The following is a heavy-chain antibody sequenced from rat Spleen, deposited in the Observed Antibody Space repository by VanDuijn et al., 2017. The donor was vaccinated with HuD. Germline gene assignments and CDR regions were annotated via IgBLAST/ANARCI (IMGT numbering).Heavy chain of an antibody. J-gene: IGHJ2*01. CDR1: GFTFSNYG. CDR3: ATAPLTMMVLITHYFDY. CDR2: ISPSGGST. Sequence: EVQLVESGGGLVQPGRSLKLSCAASGFTFSNYGMHWIRQAPTKGLEWVASISPSGGSTYYRDSVKGRFTISRDNAKSTLYLQMDSLRSEDTATYYCATAPLTMMVLITHYFDYWGQGVMVTVSS. D-gene: IGHD1-12*02. V-gene: IGHV5-19*01.